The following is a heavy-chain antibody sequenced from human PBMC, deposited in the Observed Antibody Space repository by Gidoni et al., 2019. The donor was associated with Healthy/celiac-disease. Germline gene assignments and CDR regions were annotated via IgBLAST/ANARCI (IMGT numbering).Heavy chain of an antibody. D-gene: IGHD3-10*01. CDR1: GGSFSGYY. CDR3: ARFAGTAGFDY. J-gene: IGHJ4*02. Sequence: LSLTCAFYGGSFSGYYWSWIRQPPGKGLEWIGEINHSGSTNYNPSLKSRVTISVDTSKNQFSLKLSSVTAADTAVYYCARFAGTAGFDYWGQGTLVTVSS. CDR2: INHSGST. V-gene: IGHV4-34*01.